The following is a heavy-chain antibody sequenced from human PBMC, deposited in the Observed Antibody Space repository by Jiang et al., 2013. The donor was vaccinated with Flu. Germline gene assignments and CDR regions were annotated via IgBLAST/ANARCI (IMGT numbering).Heavy chain of an antibody. Sequence: VQLVESGAEVKKPGESLRISCKGSHNSFSNFWINWVRQMPGKGLGWMGTIDPSDSYTNYSPAFQGHVTISADKSINTAYLQWSSLKASDTAMYYCATQVKGNYYDSRGYNDETWGQGTLVTVSS. CDR3: ATQVKGNYYDSRGYNDET. CDR2: IDPSDSYT. CDR1: HNSFSNFW. V-gene: IGHV5-10-1*03. J-gene: IGHJ4*02. D-gene: IGHD3-22*01.